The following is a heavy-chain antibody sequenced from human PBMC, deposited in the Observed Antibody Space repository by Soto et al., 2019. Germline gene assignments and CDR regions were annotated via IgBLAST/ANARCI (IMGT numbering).Heavy chain of an antibody. J-gene: IGHJ3*01. CDR1: GFTFSDNR. V-gene: IGHV1-3*01. D-gene: IGHD5-18*01. CDR3: ARDIQSVCPRANDAFDV. Sequence: QVQLVQSGAELKKPGASVNISCTASGFTFSDNRINWVRQVPGQGLEWMGWLNPDTGNTRYSEKFQGRVTISRHPSARIAYLELSGLENEYTDLYFCARDIQSVCPRANDAFDVWGQVTMITVAS. CDR2: LNPDTGNT.